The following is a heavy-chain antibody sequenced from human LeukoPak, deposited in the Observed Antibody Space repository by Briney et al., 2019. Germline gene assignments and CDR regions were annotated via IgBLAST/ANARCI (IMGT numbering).Heavy chain of an antibody. CDR3: ARDYDASFDY. V-gene: IGHV3-30*04. D-gene: IGHD5-12*01. CDR2: ISYDGSNK. Sequence: GRSLRLSCAASGFTFSSYAMHWVRQAPGKGLEWVAVISYDGSNKYYADSVKGRFTISRDNSKNTLYLQMNSLRAEETAVYYCARDYDASFDYWGQGTLVTVSS. CDR1: GFTFSSYA. J-gene: IGHJ4*02.